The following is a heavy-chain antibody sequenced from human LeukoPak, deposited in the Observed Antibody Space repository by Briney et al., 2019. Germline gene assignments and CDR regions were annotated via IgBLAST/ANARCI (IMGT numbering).Heavy chain of an antibody. Sequence: SEALSLTCTVSGGSISSYYWSWIRQPPGKGLEWIGYIYYSGSTNYNPSLKSRVTISVDTSKNQFSLKLSSVTAADTAVYYCARADGSFWSGLYGMDVWGQGTTVTVSS. CDR2: IYYSGST. D-gene: IGHD3-3*01. V-gene: IGHV4-59*01. CDR1: GGSISSYY. CDR3: ARADGSFWSGLYGMDV. J-gene: IGHJ6*02.